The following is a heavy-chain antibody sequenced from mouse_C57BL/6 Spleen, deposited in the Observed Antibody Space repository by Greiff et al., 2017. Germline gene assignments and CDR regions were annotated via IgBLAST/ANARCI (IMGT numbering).Heavy chain of an antibody. D-gene: IGHD1-1*01. Sequence: QVQLQQPGAELVKPGASVKVSCKASGYTFTSYWMPWVKQRPGQGLEWIGRIHPSDSDTNYNQKFKGKATMTVDKSSSTAYMQLSRLTSEDSAVYYCALYGRSSWFGYWGPGTLVTVSA. V-gene: IGHV1-74*01. CDR2: IHPSDSDT. J-gene: IGHJ3*01. CDR1: GYTFTSYW. CDR3: ALYGRSSWFGY.